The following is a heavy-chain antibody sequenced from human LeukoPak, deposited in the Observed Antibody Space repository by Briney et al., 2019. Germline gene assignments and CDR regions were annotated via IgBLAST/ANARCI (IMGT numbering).Heavy chain of an antibody. CDR2: ISSSSSAI. V-gene: IGHV3-48*04. D-gene: IGHD3-22*01. CDR1: GFTFTTYG. Sequence: GGSLRLSCAASGFTFTTYGMNWVRQAPGKGLEWVTYISSSSSAINYADSVKGRFTISRDNAKNSLYLQMNSLRVEDTAVYYCARDSSGYKSFDLWGQGTMVTVSS. CDR3: ARDSSGYKSFDL. J-gene: IGHJ3*01.